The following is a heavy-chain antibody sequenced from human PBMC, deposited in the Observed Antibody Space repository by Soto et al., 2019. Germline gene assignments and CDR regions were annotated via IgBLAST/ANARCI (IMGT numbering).Heavy chain of an antibody. Sequence: PSETLSLTCTVSGGSISSSSYYWGWIRQPPGKGLEWIGSIYYSGSTYYNPSLKSRVTISVDTSKNQFSLKLSSVTAADTAVYYCATTYYDYIWGSYRYKNWFDPWGQGNLVTVS. J-gene: IGHJ5*02. D-gene: IGHD3-16*02. CDR3: ATTYYDYIWGSYRYKNWFDP. V-gene: IGHV4-39*01. CDR1: GGSISSSSYY. CDR2: IYYSGST.